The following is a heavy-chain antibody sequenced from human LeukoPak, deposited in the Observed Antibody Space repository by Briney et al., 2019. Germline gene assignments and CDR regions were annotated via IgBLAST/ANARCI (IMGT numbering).Heavy chain of an antibody. Sequence: GGSLRLSCAASGFAFSRHWMSWVRQAPGKGLERVAHMNQDGSAIYYIDSVKGRFTISRDNAKNSLYLQMNGLTVADTAVYYCARTVPGYPDDYFDYWGQGTLVTVSS. J-gene: IGHJ4*02. CDR3: ARTVPGYPDDYFDY. CDR2: MNQDGSAI. V-gene: IGHV3-7*01. D-gene: IGHD6-19*01. CDR1: GFAFSRHW.